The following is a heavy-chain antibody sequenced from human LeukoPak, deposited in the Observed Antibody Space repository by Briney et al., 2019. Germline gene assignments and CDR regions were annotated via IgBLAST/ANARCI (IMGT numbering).Heavy chain of an antibody. CDR2: IYTSGST. J-gene: IGHJ4*02. CDR3: ARLPGGDFDY. CDR1: DGSISNYF. Sequence: SETLSLTCTVSDGSISNYFWSWIRQPVGKGLEWIGRIYTSGSTSCNPSLKSRLTMSVDTSKNQFSLKLSSVTAADTAVYYCARLPGGDFDYWGQGTLVTVSS. V-gene: IGHV4-4*07. D-gene: IGHD3-10*01.